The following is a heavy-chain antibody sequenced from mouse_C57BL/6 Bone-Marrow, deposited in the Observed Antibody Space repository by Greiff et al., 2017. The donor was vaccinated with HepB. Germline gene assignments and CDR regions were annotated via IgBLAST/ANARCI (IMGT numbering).Heavy chain of an antibody. CDR3: ARHEGDYPYFDY. D-gene: IGHD1-1*02. V-gene: IGHV1-62-2*01. CDR2: FYPGSGSI. CDR1: GYTFTEYT. J-gene: IGHJ2*01. Sequence: QVHVKQSGAELVKPGASVKLSCKASGYTFTEYTIHWVKQRSGQGLEWIGWFYPGSGSIKYNEKFKDKATLTADKSSSTVYMELSRLTSEDSAVYFCARHEGDYPYFDYWGQGTTLTVSS.